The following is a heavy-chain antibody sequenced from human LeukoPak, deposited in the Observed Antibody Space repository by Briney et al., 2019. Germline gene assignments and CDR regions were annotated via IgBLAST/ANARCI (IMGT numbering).Heavy chain of an antibody. CDR1: GFTFGDFG. D-gene: IGHD3-10*01. CDR2: INWNGDNT. V-gene: IGHV3-20*04. Sequence: GGSLRLSCAAPGFTFGDFGMSWVRQAPGKGLEWVSGINWNGDNTGYVDSVKGRITISRDNAKNSLYLQMNSLRAEDTALYYCARGMVRGVSSYWGQGTLVTVSS. CDR3: ARGMVRGVSSY. J-gene: IGHJ4*02.